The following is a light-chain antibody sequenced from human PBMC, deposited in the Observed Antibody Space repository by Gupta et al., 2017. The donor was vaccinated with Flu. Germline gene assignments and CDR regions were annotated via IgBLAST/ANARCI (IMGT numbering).Light chain of an antibody. CDR1: RSVLYNSNNKNY. CDR3: QQYYATASWT. CDR2: WAS. Sequence: DIVMTQSPDSLAVSLGERATINCRSSRSVLYNSNNKNYLAWYQQKPGQPPKLLIYWASTRESGVPDRFSGSGSGTDFTLTISSLKAEDVAVYYCQQYYATASWTFGQGTKVEIK. J-gene: IGKJ1*01. V-gene: IGKV4-1*01.